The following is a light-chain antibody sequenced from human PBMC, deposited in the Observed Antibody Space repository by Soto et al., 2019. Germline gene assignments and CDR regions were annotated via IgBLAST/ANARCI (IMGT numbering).Light chain of an antibody. CDR1: QSISDW. Sequence: DIQMTQSPCTLSASVEDRVTITCRASQSISDWLAWFQLKPGKAPKLLIYDASSLESGVPSRFSGSGSGTEFSLTISSLQPDDFATYYCQQYNNYSTFGQGTKVDIK. CDR2: DAS. J-gene: IGKJ1*01. CDR3: QQYNNYST. V-gene: IGKV1-5*01.